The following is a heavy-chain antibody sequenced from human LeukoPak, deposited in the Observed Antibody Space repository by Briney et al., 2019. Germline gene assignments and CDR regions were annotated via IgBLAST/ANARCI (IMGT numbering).Heavy chain of an antibody. CDR3: ARDPLGNYGLDYYFDY. CDR2: INTNTGNP. CDR1: GYTFTGYA. J-gene: IGHJ4*02. Sequence: ASVKVSCKASGYTFTGYAMNWVRQAPGQGLEWMGWINTNTGNPTYAQGFTGRFVFSLDTSVSTAYLQISSLKAEDTAVYYCARDPLGNYGLDYYFDYWGQGTLVTVSS. V-gene: IGHV7-4-1*02. D-gene: IGHD3-16*01.